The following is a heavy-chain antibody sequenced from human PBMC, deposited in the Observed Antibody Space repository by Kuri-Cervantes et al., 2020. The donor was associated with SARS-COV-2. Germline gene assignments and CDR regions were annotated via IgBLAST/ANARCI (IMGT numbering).Heavy chain of an antibody. D-gene: IGHD7-27*01. Sequence: GSLRLSCTVSGGSISSGDYYWSWIRQPPGKGLEWIGSIYHSGSTYYNPSLKSRVTISVDTSKNQFSLKLSSVTAADTAVYYCARAAGDQGEYYYYYYMDVWGKGTTVTVSS. CDR2: IYHSGST. V-gene: IGHV4-39*07. CDR3: ARAAGDQGEYYYYYYMDV. CDR1: GGSISSGDYY. J-gene: IGHJ6*03.